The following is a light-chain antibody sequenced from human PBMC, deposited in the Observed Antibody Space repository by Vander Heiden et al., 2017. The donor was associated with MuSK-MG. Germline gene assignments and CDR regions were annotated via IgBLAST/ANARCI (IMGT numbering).Light chain of an antibody. CDR2: AAS. CDR1: QSISSS. J-gene: IGKJ1*01. V-gene: IGKV1-39*01. Sequence: DIQMTQSPSSLSASVGDRVTITCRASQSISSSLNWYHQKPGKAPKLLIYAASSLQTGVPSRFSGSGSGTDFTLTISSLQPEDFATYYCQQSYRTPRTCGQGTKVEIK. CDR3: QQSYRTPRT.